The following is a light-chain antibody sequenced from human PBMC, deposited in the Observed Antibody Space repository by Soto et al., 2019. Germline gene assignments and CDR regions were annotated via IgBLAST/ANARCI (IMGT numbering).Light chain of an antibody. CDR1: QTVSGNY. J-gene: IGKJ2*01. CDR2: GSS. CDR3: QQYGSPPPYT. V-gene: IGKV3-20*01. Sequence: EIVLTQSPGILSLSAGERATLSCRASQTVSGNYLAWYQQKPGQSPRLLIYGSSDRATGIPDRFSGSGSGTDFTLTINRVEPEDFAVYYCQQYGSPPPYTFGQGTTLEI.